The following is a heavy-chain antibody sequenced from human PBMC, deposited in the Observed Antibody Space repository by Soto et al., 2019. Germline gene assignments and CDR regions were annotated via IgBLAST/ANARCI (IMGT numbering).Heavy chain of an antibody. D-gene: IGHD6-19*01. V-gene: IGHV2-5*02. CDR2: LYWDDDK. J-gene: IGHJ4*02. CDR1: GFSLNTNAVG. Sequence: QITLKESGPTLVKPTQTLTLTCTFSGFSLNTNAVGVGWIRQPPGKALEWLALLYWDDDKRYSPSLKSRITIHTANSKNQVVLTMTNMDPVDTATYHCAHSRVRDSSGEHFDSWGQGTLVTVSS. CDR3: AHSRVRDSSGEHFDS.